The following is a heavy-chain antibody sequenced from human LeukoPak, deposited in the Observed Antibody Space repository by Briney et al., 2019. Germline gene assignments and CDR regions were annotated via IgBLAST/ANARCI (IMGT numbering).Heavy chain of an antibody. J-gene: IGHJ3*02. CDR2: IYTSGST. CDR1: GGSISSYY. D-gene: IGHD6-13*01. Sequence: SETLSLTCTVSGGSISSYYWSWIRQPAGKGLEWIGRIYTSGSTNYNPSLKSRVTMPVDTSKNQFSLKLSSVTAADTAVYYCAREPAGIAAAGKALAFDIWGQGTMVTVSS. V-gene: IGHV4-4*07. CDR3: AREPAGIAAAGKALAFDI.